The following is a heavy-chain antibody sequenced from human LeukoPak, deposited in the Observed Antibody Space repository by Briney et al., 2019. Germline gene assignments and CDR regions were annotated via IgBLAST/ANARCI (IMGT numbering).Heavy chain of an antibody. J-gene: IGHJ3*02. CDR3: ARDPVVTQAFDI. V-gene: IGHV4-61*08. Sequence: SETLSLTCTVSGGSISSGGYYWSWIRQHPGKGLEWIGYIYYSGSTNYNPSLKSRVTISVDTSKNQFSLKLSSVTAADTAVYYCARDPVVTQAFDIWGQGTMVTVSS. CDR1: GGSISSGGYY. D-gene: IGHD4-23*01. CDR2: IYYSGST.